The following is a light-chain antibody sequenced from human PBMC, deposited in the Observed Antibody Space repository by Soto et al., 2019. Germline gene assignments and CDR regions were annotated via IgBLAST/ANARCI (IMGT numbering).Light chain of an antibody. CDR2: DVS. V-gene: IGLV2-8*01. CDR1: SGDVGGYNY. Sequence: QSALTQPPSASGSPGQSVTISCTGTSGDVGGYNYVSWYQQHPGKAPKLMIYDVSKRPSGVPDRFSGSKSGNTASLTVSGLQAEDEADYYCSSYAGSNNLVVFGGGTQLTVL. CDR3: SSYAGSNNLVV. J-gene: IGLJ2*01.